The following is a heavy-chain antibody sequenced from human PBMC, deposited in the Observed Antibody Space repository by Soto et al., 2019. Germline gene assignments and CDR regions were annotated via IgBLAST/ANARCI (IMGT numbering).Heavy chain of an antibody. D-gene: IGHD3-10*01. CDR2: VNPILSMS. J-gene: IGHJ4*02. Sequence: QVQLVQSGAELKKPGSSVKVSCKASGDTFSFYTINWVRQAPGLGLEWMGRVNPILSMSNYAQKFQGRVTITADKSTSTAYMELRSRRSEDTAFYYCATSYGSGYRAFDYWGQGALVTVSS. V-gene: IGHV1-69*02. CDR1: GDTFSFYT. CDR3: ATSYGSGYRAFDY.